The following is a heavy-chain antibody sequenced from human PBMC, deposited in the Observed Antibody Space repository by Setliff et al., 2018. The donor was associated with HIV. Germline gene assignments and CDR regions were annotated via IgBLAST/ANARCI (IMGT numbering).Heavy chain of an antibody. CDR2: VSYDAERK. J-gene: IGHJ4*02. Sequence: GGSLRLSCEASGFTFRHYAMHWVRQAPGKGLEWVAVVSYDAERKYYADSVKGRFTISRDNPRNTVYLQMTGLRLDDTAVYYCARDLGHSSPVFDYWGQGTLVTVSS. V-gene: IGHV3-30*03. CDR1: GFTFRHYA. CDR3: ARDLGHSSPVFDY.